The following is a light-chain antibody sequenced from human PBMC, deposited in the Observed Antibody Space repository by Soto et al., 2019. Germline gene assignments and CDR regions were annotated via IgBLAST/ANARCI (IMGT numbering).Light chain of an antibody. J-gene: IGKJ2*01. Sequence: DIQMTQSPSSLSASVGDRVTITCRASQSIASYLNWFQQKPGKAHRLLIYAASSLQSGVPSRFSGSGSGTDFTLTISSLQPEDFATYYCQQSSNSPMYTFGQGTKLYIK. V-gene: IGKV1-39*01. CDR2: AAS. CDR3: QQSSNSPMYT. CDR1: QSIASY.